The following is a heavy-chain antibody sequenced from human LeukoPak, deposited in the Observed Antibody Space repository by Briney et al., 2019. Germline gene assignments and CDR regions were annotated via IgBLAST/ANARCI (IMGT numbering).Heavy chain of an antibody. CDR3: ARGRGYSSSWYLLAGNWFDP. D-gene: IGHD6-13*01. J-gene: IGHJ5*02. V-gene: IGHV4-34*01. CDR1: GGSFSGYY. CDR2: INHSGST. Sequence: SETLSLTCAVYGGSFSGYYWSWIRQPPGKGLEWIGEINHSGSTNYNPSLKSRVTISVGTSKNQFSLKLSSVTAADTAVYYCARGRGYSSSWYLLAGNWFDPWGQGTLVTVSS.